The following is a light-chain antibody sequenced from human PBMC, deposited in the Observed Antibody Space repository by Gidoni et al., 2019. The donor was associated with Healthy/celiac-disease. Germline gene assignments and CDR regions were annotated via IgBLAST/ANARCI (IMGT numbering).Light chain of an antibody. CDR2: WAS. CDR3: QQYYSTRLT. J-gene: IGKJ4*01. CDR1: QSVLYSSNNKNY. V-gene: IGKV4-1*01. Sequence: DIVMTQSQDSLAVSLGERATINCKSSQSVLYSSNNKNYLAWYQQKPGQPPKLLIYWASTRESGVPDRFSGSGSGTDFTLTIISLQAEDVAVYYCQQYYSTRLTFGGGTKVEIK.